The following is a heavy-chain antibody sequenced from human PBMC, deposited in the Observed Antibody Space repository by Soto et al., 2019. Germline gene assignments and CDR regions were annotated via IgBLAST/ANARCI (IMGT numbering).Heavy chain of an antibody. CDR1: GYTFTSYA. CDR3: ARDLGGWPDY. D-gene: IGHD6-19*01. Sequence: QVQLVQSGAEVKKPGASVKVSCKASGYTFTSYAIHWVRQAPGQRLEWMGWINAGNGNTKYSQKFQDRVTITRDTSASTVYMELSSMRSEDTAVYCCARDLGGWPDYWGQGTLVTVSS. CDR2: INAGNGNT. V-gene: IGHV1-3*01. J-gene: IGHJ4*02.